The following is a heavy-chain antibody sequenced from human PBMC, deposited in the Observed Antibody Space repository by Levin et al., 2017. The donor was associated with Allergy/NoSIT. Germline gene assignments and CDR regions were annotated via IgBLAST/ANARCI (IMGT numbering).Heavy chain of an antibody. Sequence: GESLKISCAASGFTFSSYWMHWVRQAPGKGLVWVSRINFDGSNTNYADSVKGRFTISRDSAKSTLYLQMSSLRAEDTAVYYCASGLFVSSVYSLGAWGQGTLVTVSS. CDR1: GFTFSSYW. CDR2: INFDGSNT. D-gene: IGHD3-22*01. J-gene: IGHJ5*02. CDR3: ASGLFVSSVYSLGA. V-gene: IGHV3-74*01.